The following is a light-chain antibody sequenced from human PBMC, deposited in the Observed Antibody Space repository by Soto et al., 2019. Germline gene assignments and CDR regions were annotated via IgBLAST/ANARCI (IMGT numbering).Light chain of an antibody. Sequence: DIQMTQSPSSLSASVGDRVTITCQASQDISNYLNWYQQKPGKAPKLLIYDASNLETGVPSRFSGSGSGTDFTFTISSLQPEDIATYYCQQYYNIIYTFGQGTKLEIK. CDR3: QQYYNIIYT. CDR1: QDISNY. CDR2: DAS. J-gene: IGKJ2*01. V-gene: IGKV1-33*01.